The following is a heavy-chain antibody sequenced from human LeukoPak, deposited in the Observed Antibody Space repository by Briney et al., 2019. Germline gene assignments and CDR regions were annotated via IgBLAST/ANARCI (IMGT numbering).Heavy chain of an antibody. CDR3: ARVVTIFGVAHLDY. Sequence: GASVKVSRKASGGTFSSYAISWVRQAPGQGLEWMGGIIPIFGTANYAQKFQGRVTITADESTSTAYMELSSLRSEDTAVYYCARVVTIFGVAHLDYLGQGTLVTVSS. J-gene: IGHJ4*02. CDR1: GGTFSSYA. V-gene: IGHV1-69*13. D-gene: IGHD3-3*01. CDR2: IIPIFGTA.